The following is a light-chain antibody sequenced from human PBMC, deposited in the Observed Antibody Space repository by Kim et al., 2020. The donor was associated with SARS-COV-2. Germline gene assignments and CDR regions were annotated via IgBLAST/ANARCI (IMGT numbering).Light chain of an antibody. Sequence: GQAFTISGTGTSSDVCNYDYVSWYQQHPGKAPKVMIYDVSNRPSGVSNRFSGSKSGNTASLTISGLQIEDEADYYCSSYTTTTALVFGGGTQLTVL. J-gene: IGLJ2*01. V-gene: IGLV2-14*03. CDR3: SSYTTTTALV. CDR1: SSDVCNYDY. CDR2: DVS.